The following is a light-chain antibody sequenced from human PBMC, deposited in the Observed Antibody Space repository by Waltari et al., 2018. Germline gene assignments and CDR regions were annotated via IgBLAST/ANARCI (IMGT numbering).Light chain of an antibody. Sequence: QLVLTQSPSASPSLGASVRPTCTLHSAHTSTIIPSPPQQPEKGPRCLMKVNSDGSHSKGDEIPDRFSGSGSGAERYLTISSVQSEDEADYYCQTGGHGTWVFGGGTKLTVL. V-gene: IGLV4-69*01. CDR3: QTGGHGTWV. CDR2: VNSDGSH. CDR1: SAHTSTI. J-gene: IGLJ3*02.